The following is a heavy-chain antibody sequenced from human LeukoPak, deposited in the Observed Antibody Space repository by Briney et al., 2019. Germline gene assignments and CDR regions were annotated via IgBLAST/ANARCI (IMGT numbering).Heavy chain of an antibody. V-gene: IGHV3-21*01. CDR1: AFTFNNYG. Sequence: KTGGSLRLSYAASAFTFNNYGMSWVRQAPGKVLEWVSSISSSSTYIFYADSVKGRFTISRDDAKNSLYLQMNSLRAEDTAVYSCARAFSIAARPTYFDYWGQGTLVTVSS. J-gene: IGHJ4*02. CDR2: ISSSSTYI. D-gene: IGHD6-6*01. CDR3: ARAFSIAARPTYFDY.